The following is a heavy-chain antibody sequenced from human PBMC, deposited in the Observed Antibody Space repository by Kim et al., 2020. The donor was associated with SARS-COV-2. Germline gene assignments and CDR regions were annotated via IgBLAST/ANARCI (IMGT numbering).Heavy chain of an antibody. D-gene: IGHD3-10*01. CDR3: ARETCYVGSDH. CDR2: IDSSGMT. CDR1: GASISRPGYY. V-gene: IGHV4-31*03. J-gene: IGHJ1*01. Sequence: SETLSLTCIVSGASISRPGYYWTWIRQHPGKGLEWIGYIDSSGMTNYNPSLKSRLAFSSDTSKNQFSLNLSSVTAADTAVYYCARETCYVGSDHLCQG.